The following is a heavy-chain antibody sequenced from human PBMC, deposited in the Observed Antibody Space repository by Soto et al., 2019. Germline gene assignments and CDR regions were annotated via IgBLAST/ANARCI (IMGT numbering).Heavy chain of an antibody. J-gene: IGHJ4*02. V-gene: IGHV3-30*18. CDR1: GFTFSSYG. CDR2: ISYDGSNK. D-gene: IGHD3-3*01. CDR3: AKDLVGVGLRFLEWLPNQAGGLPDY. Sequence: TGGSLRLSCAASGFTFSSYGMPGVRQAPGKGRGWVAVISYDGSNKYYADSEKGRFTISRDNSKNTLYLQMNSRRAEDTAVYYCAKDLVGVGLRFLEWLPNQAGGLPDYWGQGTLVTVSS.